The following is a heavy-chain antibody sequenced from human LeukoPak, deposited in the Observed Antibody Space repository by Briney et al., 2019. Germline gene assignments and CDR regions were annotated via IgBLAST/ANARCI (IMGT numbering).Heavy chain of an antibody. J-gene: IGHJ4*02. CDR3: ARDRWGGAYSSGWYKVDFDY. CDR2: ISSSGSTI. CDR1: GFTFSDYY. Sequence: GGSLRLSCAASGFTFSDYYMSWIRQAPGKGLEWVSYISSSGSTIYYADSVKGRFTISRDNAKNSLYLQMNSLRAEDTAVYYCARDRWGGAYSSGWYKVDFDYWGQGTLVTVSS. V-gene: IGHV3-11*01. D-gene: IGHD6-19*01.